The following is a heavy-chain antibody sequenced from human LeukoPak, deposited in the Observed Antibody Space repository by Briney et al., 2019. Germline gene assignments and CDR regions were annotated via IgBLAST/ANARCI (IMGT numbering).Heavy chain of an antibody. CDR3: ARELGYCSSTSCYADKVDY. D-gene: IGHD2-2*01. V-gene: IGHV4-39*02. Sequence: SETLSLTCTVSGGSISSSSYYWGWIRPPPGKGLEWVVSIYYSGSTYYNPSLKSRVTISVDTYKNQFSLRLSSVTAADTAVYYCARELGYCSSTSCYADKVDYWGQGTLVTVSS. J-gene: IGHJ4*02. CDR2: IYYSGST. CDR1: GGSISSSSYY.